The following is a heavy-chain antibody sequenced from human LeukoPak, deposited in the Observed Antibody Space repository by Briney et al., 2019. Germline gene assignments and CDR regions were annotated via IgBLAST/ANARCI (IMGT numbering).Heavy chain of an antibody. CDR2: ISSSSSYI. V-gene: IGHV3-21*01. CDR3: ATFSQASGSYGNY. J-gene: IGHJ4*02. D-gene: IGHD1-26*01. CDR1: GFTFSSYS. Sequence: KAGGSLRLSCAASGFTFSSYSMNWVRQAPGKGLEWVSSISSSSSYIYYADSVKGRFTISRDNAKNSLYLQMNSLRAEDTAVYYCATFSQASGSYGNYWGQGTLVTVSS.